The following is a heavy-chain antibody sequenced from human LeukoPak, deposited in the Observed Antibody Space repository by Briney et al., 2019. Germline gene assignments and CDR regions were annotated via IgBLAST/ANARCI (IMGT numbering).Heavy chain of an antibody. CDR1: GYYIRGGFY. Sequence: SETLSLTCSVSGYYIRGGFYWGWIRQPPGKGLEWVGGIYNSGKTYYNPALKSRVTVSVDTSKNQISLELTSVTVADTAVYLCARGGRFGDSVSHYGMDVWGQGTTVIVSS. CDR2: IYNSGKT. D-gene: IGHD3-16*01. V-gene: IGHV4-38-2*02. J-gene: IGHJ6*02. CDR3: ARGGRFGDSVSHYGMDV.